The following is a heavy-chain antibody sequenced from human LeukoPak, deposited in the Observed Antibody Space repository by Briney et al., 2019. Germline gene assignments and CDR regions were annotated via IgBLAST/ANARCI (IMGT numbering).Heavy chain of an antibody. J-gene: IGHJ3*01. V-gene: IGHV3-23*01. CDR1: GFTFSSYA. CDR3: AKDWKDYGDFHAFDV. D-gene: IGHD4-17*01. Sequence: GGSLRLSCAASGFTFSSYAMSWVRQAPGKGLEWVSTISTSGASTYYADSVRGRFTISRDNSKNTLYLQMKSLRAEDTAVYYCAKDWKDYGDFHAFDVWGQGTMVTVSS. CDR2: ISTSGAST.